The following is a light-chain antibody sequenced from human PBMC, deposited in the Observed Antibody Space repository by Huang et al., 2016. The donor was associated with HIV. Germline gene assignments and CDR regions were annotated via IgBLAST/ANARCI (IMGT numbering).Light chain of an antibody. CDR1: QSVLYSSNNKNY. CDR3: QQYYSTPT. V-gene: IGKV4-1*01. J-gene: IGKJ1*01. Sequence: DIVMTQSPDSLAVSLGERATINCKSSQSVLYSSNNKNYLAWYQQKPGQPPKLLIYWASSREDGVPDRCSGSGSGTDFTLTISSLQAEDVAVYYCQQYYSTPTFGQGTKVEIK. CDR2: WAS.